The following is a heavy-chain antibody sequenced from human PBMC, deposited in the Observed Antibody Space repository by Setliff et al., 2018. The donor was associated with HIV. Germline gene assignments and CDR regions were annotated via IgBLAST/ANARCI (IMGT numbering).Heavy chain of an antibody. V-gene: IGHV3-23*01. CDR1: GFTFSSYA. Sequence: GGSLRLSCAASGFTFSSYAMSWVRQAPGKGLEWVSAISGHSVTTYYADSVKGRFTVSRDNSRSTLYLQMNSLRAEDTAVYYCARGPYYYDSSGPFDYWGQGTLVTVSS. CDR2: ISGHSVTT. CDR3: ARGPYYYDSSGPFDY. J-gene: IGHJ4*02. D-gene: IGHD3-22*01.